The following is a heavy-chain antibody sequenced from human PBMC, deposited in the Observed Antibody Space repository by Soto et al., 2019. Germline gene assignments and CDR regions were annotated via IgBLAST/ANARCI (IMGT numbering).Heavy chain of an antibody. Sequence: QVQLVQSGAEVMKPGASVTVACEASGYKFTTYFIHWVRQAPGKGLEWMGMIHTSGDTGYGQNFPGRVTMTIDTSTTKAYMDLRNLTSEATAIDVSVRGYCTTTPCSGDFQPWGQGTLVTVSS. CDR3: VRGYCTTTPCSGDFQP. D-gene: IGHD2-8*01. J-gene: IGHJ1*01. CDR1: GYKFTTYF. V-gene: IGHV1-46*01. CDR2: IHTSGDT.